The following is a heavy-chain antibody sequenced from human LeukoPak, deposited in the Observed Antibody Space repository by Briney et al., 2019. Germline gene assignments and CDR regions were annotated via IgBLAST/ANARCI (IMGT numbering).Heavy chain of an antibody. D-gene: IGHD6-13*01. Sequence: SETLSLTCIVSGYSITSGYYWGWIRQPPGKGLEWIGSIDHSGSTYYNPSLKSRVIISVDTSKNQFSLEVGTVTAADTAVYYCARSPSSSWYNSRFDPWGQGTLVTVSS. CDR1: GYSITSGYY. J-gene: IGHJ5*02. V-gene: IGHV4-38-2*02. CDR2: IDHSGST. CDR3: ARSPSSSWYNSRFDP.